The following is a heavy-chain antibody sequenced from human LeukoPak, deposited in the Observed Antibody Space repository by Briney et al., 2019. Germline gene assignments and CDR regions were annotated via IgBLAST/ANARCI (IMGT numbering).Heavy chain of an antibody. D-gene: IGHD3-22*01. V-gene: IGHV5-51*01. CDR1: GYSFTSYW. Sequence: GESLKISCKGSGYSFTSYWIGWVRQMPGKGLEWMGIIYPGDSDTRYSPSFQGQVTISADKSISTAYLQWSSLKASDTAMYYCARSYYYDSSGYRPDAFDIWAQGTMVTVSS. J-gene: IGHJ3*02. CDR2: IYPGDSDT. CDR3: ARSYYYDSSGYRPDAFDI.